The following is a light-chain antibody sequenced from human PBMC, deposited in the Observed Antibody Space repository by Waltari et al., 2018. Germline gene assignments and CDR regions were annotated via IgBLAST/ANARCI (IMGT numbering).Light chain of an antibody. CDR3: QQSDSLPLT. Sequence: DIHMTQSPSSRSASVGDRVTLTCRASQTINKYLNWYQQKPGKAPKVLISVVSYLHTGVPSRFSGSGSGTDFTLTISSLQPEDFATYYCQQSDSLPLTFGGGTKVEIK. CDR2: VVS. J-gene: IGKJ4*01. CDR1: QTINKY. V-gene: IGKV1-39*01.